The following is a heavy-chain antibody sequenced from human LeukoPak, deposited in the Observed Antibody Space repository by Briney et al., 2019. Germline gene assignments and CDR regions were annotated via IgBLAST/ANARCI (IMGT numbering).Heavy chain of an antibody. CDR3: AKHYDFWSGYFDY. D-gene: IGHD3-3*01. J-gene: IGHJ4*02. CDR2: ISSSSSTI. CDR1: GFTFSSYS. Sequence: GGSLRLSSAASGFTFSSYSMNWVRQAPGKGLKWVSYISSSSSTIYYADSVKGRFTISRDNSKNTLYLQMNSLRAEDTAVYYCAKHYDFWSGYFDYWGQGTLVTVSS. V-gene: IGHV3-48*01.